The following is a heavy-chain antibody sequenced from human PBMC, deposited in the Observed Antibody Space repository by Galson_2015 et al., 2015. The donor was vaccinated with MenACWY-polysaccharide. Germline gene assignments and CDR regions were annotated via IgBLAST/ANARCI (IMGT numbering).Heavy chain of an antibody. CDR3: ARDPHCGAGCSIHDAFDV. D-gene: IGHD2-21*02. CDR2: INTDGSST. J-gene: IGHJ3*01. Sequence: SLRLSCAASGFTLSSYWMHWVRQAPGEGLVWVSRINTDGSSTSYADSVKGRFTVSRDNAKNTVYLQMNSLRAEDTAVYYCARDPHCGAGCSIHDAFDVWGQG. CDR1: GFTLSSYW. V-gene: IGHV3-74*01.